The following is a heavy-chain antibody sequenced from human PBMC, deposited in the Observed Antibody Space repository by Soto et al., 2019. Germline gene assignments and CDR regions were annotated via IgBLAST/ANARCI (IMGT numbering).Heavy chain of an antibody. D-gene: IGHD3-16*01. V-gene: IGHV1-69*13. CDR1: GGTFSSYA. J-gene: IGHJ4*02. CDR3: ARSKGLRLGEAMGY. Sequence: SVKVSCKASGGTFSSYAISWVRQAPGQGLEWMGGIIPIFGTANYAQKFQGRVTITADESTSTAYMELSSLRSEDTAVYYCARSKGLRLGEAMGYWGQGTLVTVSS. CDR2: IIPIFGTA.